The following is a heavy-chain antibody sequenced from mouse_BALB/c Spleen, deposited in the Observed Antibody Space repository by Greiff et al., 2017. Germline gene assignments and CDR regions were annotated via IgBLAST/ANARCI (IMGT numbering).Heavy chain of an antibody. D-gene: IGHD3-3*01. CDR1: GFTFSSYT. CDR2: ISSGGSYT. CDR3: TRGAGDAMDY. V-gene: IGHV5-6-4*01. J-gene: IGHJ4*01. Sequence: EVKVVESGGGLVKPGGSLKLSCAASGFTFSSYTMSWVRQTPEKRLEWVATISSGGSYTYYPDSVKGRFTISRDNAKNTLYLQMSSLKSEDTAMYYCTRGAGDAMDYWGQGTSVTVSS.